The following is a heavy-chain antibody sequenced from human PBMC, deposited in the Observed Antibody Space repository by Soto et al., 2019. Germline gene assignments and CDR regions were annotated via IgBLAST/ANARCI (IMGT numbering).Heavy chain of an antibody. V-gene: IGHV4-39*01. Sequence: SETLSLTCTVSGGSISSSTYYWGWIRQPPGKGLEWIGSIYYSGSTYYNPSLKSRVTISVDTSKNQFSLKLTSVTAADTAVYYFARPGNIVGCCWWYFDLWGRGTLVTV. D-gene: IGHD2-15*01. CDR2: IYYSGST. J-gene: IGHJ2*01. CDR1: GGSISSSTYY. CDR3: ARPGNIVGCCWWYFDL.